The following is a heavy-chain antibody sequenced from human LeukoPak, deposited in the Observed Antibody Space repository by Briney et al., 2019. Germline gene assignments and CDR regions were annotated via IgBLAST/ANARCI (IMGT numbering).Heavy chain of an antibody. CDR2: ITSTSIK. V-gene: IGHV3-48*02. D-gene: IGHD3-22*01. CDR1: RFPLSSYT. J-gene: IGHJ3*02. CDR3: ARDIIHRSGFYRSALDI. Sequence: PGGSLRLSCAASRFPLSSYTMNWVRQAPGKGLEWVSYITSTSIKYYADSVKGRFTISRDNDKNSLHLQMNSLRDEDTAVYYCARDIIHRSGFYRSALDIWGQGTMVTVSS.